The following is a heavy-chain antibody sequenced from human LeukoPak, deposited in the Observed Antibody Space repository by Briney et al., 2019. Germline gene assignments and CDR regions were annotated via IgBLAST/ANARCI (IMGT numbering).Heavy chain of an antibody. V-gene: IGHV3-48*03. CDR2: ISGSGDTI. CDR3: VSAYGGLLDY. CDR1: GFTFSAYE. J-gene: IGHJ4*02. D-gene: IGHD3-16*01. Sequence: GESLKISCAASGFTFSAYEMNWVRQAPGKGLEWLSYISGSGDTIYYAESVKGRFTISRDNAKNSLYLQMSSLRAEDTAVYYCVSAYGGLLDYWGQGTLVTVSS.